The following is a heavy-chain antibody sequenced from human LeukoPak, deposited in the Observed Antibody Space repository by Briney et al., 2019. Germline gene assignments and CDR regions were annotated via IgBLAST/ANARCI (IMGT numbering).Heavy chain of an antibody. J-gene: IGHJ4*02. CDR3: ARDRAYCSGGSCYGSVTLDY. Sequence: PGRSLRLSCAASGFTFSSYAMHWVRQAPGKGLEWVAVISYDGSNKYYADSVKGRFTISRDNSKNTLYLQMNSLRAEDTAVYYCARDRAYCSGGSCYGSVTLDYWGQGTLVTASS. V-gene: IGHV3-30*04. CDR2: ISYDGSNK. CDR1: GFTFSSYA. D-gene: IGHD2-15*01.